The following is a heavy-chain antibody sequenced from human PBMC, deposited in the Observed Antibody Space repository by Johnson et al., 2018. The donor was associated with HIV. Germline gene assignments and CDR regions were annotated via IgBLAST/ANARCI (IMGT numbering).Heavy chain of an antibody. V-gene: IGHV3-20*04. Sequence: VQLVESGGGVVRPGGSLRLSCAASGFTFNDYGMSWVRQAPGKGLEWVSGINWNGGSTGYADSVKGRFTISRDNAKNSLYLEMNSVRVGDTAGYYCVSDGGGYSSSSVGAFDIWGQGTMVTVSS. J-gene: IGHJ3*02. D-gene: IGHD6-6*01. CDR2: INWNGGST. CDR3: VSDGGGYSSSSVGAFDI. CDR1: GFTFNDYG.